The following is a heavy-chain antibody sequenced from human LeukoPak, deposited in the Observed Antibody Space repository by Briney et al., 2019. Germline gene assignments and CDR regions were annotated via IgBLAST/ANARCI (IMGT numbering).Heavy chain of an antibody. Sequence: ASVKVSCKASGYTFTGYYMHWVRQAPGQGLEWMGWINPNSGGTNYAQKFQGRVTMTRDTSISTAYMELSRLRSEDTAVYYCARVRKGITMVRGVIAYYYYGMDVWGQGTTVTVSS. CDR1: GYTFTGYY. CDR3: ARVRKGITMVRGVIAYYYYGMDV. CDR2: INPNSGGT. V-gene: IGHV1-2*02. J-gene: IGHJ6*02. D-gene: IGHD3-10*01.